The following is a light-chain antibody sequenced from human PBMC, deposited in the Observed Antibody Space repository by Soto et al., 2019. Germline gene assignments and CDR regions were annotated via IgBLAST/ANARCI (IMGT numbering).Light chain of an antibody. V-gene: IGKV3-20*01. J-gene: IGKJ1*01. Sequence: EIVLTQSPGTLSLSPGERATLSCRASQSFTSRSSAWYQQKPGLAPRLLISGASNRAAGIPDRFSGSGSGTDFTLTISRLEPEDFATFYCQESATTRWAFGQGTKVDI. CDR2: GAS. CDR3: QESATTRWA. CDR1: QSFTSRS.